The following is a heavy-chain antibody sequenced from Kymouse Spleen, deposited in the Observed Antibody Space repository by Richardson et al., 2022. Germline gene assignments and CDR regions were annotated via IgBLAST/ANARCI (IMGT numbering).Heavy chain of an antibody. Sequence: QVQLQQWGAGLLKPSETLSLTCAVYGGSFSGYYWSWIRQPPGKGLEWIGEINHSGSTNYNPSLKSRVTISVDTSKNQFSLKLSSVTAADTAVYYCARELELRGYYGMDVWGQGTTVTVSS. D-gene: IGHD1-7*01. J-gene: IGHJ6*02. CDR2: INHSGST. CDR3: ARELELRGYYGMDV. V-gene: IGHV4-34*01. CDR1: GGSFSGYY.